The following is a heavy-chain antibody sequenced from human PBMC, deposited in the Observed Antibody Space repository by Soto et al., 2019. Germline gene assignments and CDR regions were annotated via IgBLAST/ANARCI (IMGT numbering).Heavy chain of an antibody. V-gene: IGHV3-30*18. J-gene: IGHJ4*02. CDR3: AKSQRFLEWLLSDYFEY. Sequence: GGSLRLSCAASGFTFSSYGMHWVRQAPGKGLEWVAVISYDGSNKYYADSVKGRFTISRDNSKNTLYLQMNSLRAEDTAVYYCAKSQRFLEWLLSDYFEYWGQGTLVTVSS. CDR1: GFTFSSYG. D-gene: IGHD3-3*01. CDR2: ISYDGSNK.